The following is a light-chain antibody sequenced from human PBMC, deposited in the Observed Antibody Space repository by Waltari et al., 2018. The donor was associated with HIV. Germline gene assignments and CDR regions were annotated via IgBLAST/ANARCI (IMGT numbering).Light chain of an antibody. CDR3: QTWGTGIVV. V-gene: IGLV4-69*01. Sequence: HLVLTQSPSASASLGASVKVTCNLSSENSSYAIAWHQHRPETGPRYLMKLNSDGSLDRGDGIPDRFSGSSSGAERYLIISSLQSDDEADYYCQTWGTGIVVFGGGTKLTVL. CDR2: LNSDGSL. J-gene: IGLJ3*02. CDR1: SENSSYA.